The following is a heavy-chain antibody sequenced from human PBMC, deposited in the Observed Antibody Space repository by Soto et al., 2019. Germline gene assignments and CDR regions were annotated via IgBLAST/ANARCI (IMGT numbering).Heavy chain of an antibody. Sequence: SGTLAITCTVSGSSISSGGYYWSWIRQHPGKGLEWIGYIYYSGRTYYNPSLHSRVSIAVDTTENQFSLKLTSVTAADTSVYYWAICSSPSRPSWFEP. CDR1: GSSISSGGYY. V-gene: IGHV4-31*03. CDR3: AICSSPSRPSWFEP. CDR2: IYYSGRT. J-gene: IGHJ5*02. D-gene: IGHD2-8*01.